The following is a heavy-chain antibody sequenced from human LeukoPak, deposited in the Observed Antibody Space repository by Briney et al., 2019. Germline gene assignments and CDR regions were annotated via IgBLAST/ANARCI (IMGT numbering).Heavy chain of an antibody. CDR3: ARDHLAYCGGDCSLDAFDI. D-gene: IGHD2-21*02. CDR1: GFTFSSYG. Sequence: GRSLRLSCAASGFTFSSYGMHWVRQAPGKGLEWVAVISYDGSNKYYADSVKGRFTISRDNSKNTLYLQMNSLRAEDTAVYYCARDHLAYCGGDCSLDAFDIWDQGTMVTVSS. CDR2: ISYDGSNK. J-gene: IGHJ3*02. V-gene: IGHV3-30*03.